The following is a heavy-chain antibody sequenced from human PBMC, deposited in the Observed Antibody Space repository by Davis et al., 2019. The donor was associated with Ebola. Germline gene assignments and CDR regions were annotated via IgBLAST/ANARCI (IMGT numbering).Heavy chain of an antibody. V-gene: IGHV1-46*01. CDR2: INPSGGST. J-gene: IGHJ5*02. CDR1: GYTFTSYY. D-gene: IGHD3-10*01. CDR3: ARATMIRGQNRFDP. Sequence: ASVKVSCKASGYTFTSYYMHWVRQAPGQGLEWMGIINPSGGSTSYAQKFQGRVTMTRNTSISTAYMELRSLRSDDTAVYYCARATMIRGQNRFDPWGQGTLVTVSS.